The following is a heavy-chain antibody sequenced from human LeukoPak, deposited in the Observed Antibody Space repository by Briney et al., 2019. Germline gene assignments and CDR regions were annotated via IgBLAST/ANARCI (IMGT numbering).Heavy chain of an antibody. J-gene: IGHJ4*02. V-gene: IGHV1-18*01. CDR3: ARVGYGDTEGGYFDY. Sequence: ASVKVSCKASGYTFTSYGISWVRQAPGQGLEWMGWISAYNGNTNYAQKLQGRVTMTTDTSTSTAYMELRSLRSDDTAVYYCARVGYGDTEGGYFDYWGQGTLVTVSS. CDR2: ISAYNGNT. D-gene: IGHD4-17*01. CDR1: GYTFTSYG.